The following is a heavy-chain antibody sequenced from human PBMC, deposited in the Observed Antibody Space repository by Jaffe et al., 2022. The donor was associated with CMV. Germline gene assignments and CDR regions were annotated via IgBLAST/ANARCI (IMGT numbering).Heavy chain of an antibody. D-gene: IGHD6-19*01. Sequence: QGQLVESGGGVVQPGKSLTLSCVASGFSFSTYGMHWVRQAPGKGLEWLAVISSDGVNEKYLDAVKGRFTISRDSSKNMLYLQMNSLRPEDTAVYFCAKDEGSGWSSGPSATTFYYGMDVWGQGTTVTVSS. CDR3: AKDEGSGWSSGPSATTFYYGMDV. V-gene: IGHV3-30*18. J-gene: IGHJ6*02. CDR2: ISSDGVNE. CDR1: GFSFSTYG.